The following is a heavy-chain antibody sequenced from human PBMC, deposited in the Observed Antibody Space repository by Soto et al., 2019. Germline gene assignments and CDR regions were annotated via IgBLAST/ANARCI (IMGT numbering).Heavy chain of an antibody. CDR3: ARDRLAAAGGGRRWFDP. V-gene: IGHV4-59*01. Sequence: QVQLQESGPGLVKPSETLSLTCTVSGGSISSYYWSWIRQPPGKGLEWIGYIYSSGSTNYNPSLMRRFNIYVDTSMNQYSPKLRSVTAADTAVYYCARDRLAAAGGGRRWFDPWGQGTLVTVSS. D-gene: IGHD6-13*01. J-gene: IGHJ5*02. CDR1: GGSISSYY. CDR2: IYSSGST.